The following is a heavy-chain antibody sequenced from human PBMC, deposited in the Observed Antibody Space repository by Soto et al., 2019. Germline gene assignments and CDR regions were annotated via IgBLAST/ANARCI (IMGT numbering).Heavy chain of an antibody. CDR1: GYSFTSYW. D-gene: IGHD4-17*01. CDR2: IDPSDSYT. J-gene: IGHJ6*02. Sequence: GESLKISCKGSGYSFTSYWISWVRQMPGKGLEWMGRIDPSDSYTNYSPSFQGHVTISADKSISTAYLQWSGLKASDTAMYYCATTTVVTYYYYGMDVWGQGTTVTVSS. CDR3: ATTTVVTYYYYGMDV. V-gene: IGHV5-10-1*01.